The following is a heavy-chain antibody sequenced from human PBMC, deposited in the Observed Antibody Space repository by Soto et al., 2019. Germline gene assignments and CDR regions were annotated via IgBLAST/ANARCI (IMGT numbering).Heavy chain of an antibody. Sequence: PGGSLRLSCVASGFDFNSYSMNWVRQAPGKGLEWISYINSGSTSVFYADSVKGRFTISRDNAKNSLYLQMNSLRAEDTAVYYCTSSRSPDAHWGQGTLVTVSS. CDR3: TSSRSPDAH. CDR1: GFDFNSYS. V-gene: IGHV3-48*01. D-gene: IGHD2-2*01. CDR2: INSGSTSV. J-gene: IGHJ1*01.